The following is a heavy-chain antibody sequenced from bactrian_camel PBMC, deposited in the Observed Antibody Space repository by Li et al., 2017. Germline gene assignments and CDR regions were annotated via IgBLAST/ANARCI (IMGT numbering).Heavy chain of an antibody. D-gene: IGHD6*01. V-gene: IGHV3S54*01. CDR3: AQDAVARCTVAAGGY. CDR2: LYTGGGGT. Sequence: HVQLVESGGGSVQAGGSLRLSCVASGNTYNIYNRRVCMGWFRQVPGKEREETAALYTGGGGTYVADSVKGRFIISQDYAANTLYLQMNDLKPEDTGMYYCAQDAVARCTVAAGGYWGQGTQVT. CDR1: GNTYNIYN. J-gene: IGHJ4*01.